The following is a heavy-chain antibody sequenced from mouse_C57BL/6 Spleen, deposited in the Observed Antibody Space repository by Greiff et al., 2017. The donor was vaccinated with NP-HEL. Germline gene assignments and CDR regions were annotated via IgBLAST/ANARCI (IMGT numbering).Heavy chain of an antibody. CDR2: IHPNSGST. Sequence: QVQLKQPGAELVKPGASVKLSCKASGYNFTSYWMPWVKQRPGQGLEWIGMIHPNSGSTNYHEKFKSKATLTVDKSSSTAYMQLSSLTSENSAVYFCARQRYDPFDYWGQVTTLTVSS. V-gene: IGHV1-64*01. CDR1: GYNFTSYW. CDR3: ARQRYDPFDY. J-gene: IGHJ2*01. D-gene: IGHD2-3*01.